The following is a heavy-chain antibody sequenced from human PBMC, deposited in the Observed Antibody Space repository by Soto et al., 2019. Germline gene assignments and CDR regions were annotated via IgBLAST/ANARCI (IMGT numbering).Heavy chain of an antibody. J-gene: IGHJ6*02. CDR3: ARGRISVVVPADIRYYYYGMDV. CDR1: GFTFSSYS. Sequence: GGSLRLSCAASGFTFSSYSMNWVRQAPGKGLEWVSSISSSSSYIYYADSVKGRFTISRDNAKNSLYLQMNSLRAEDTAVYYCARGRISVVVPADIRYYYYGMDVCGQGAPVTVSS. D-gene: IGHD2-2*01. V-gene: IGHV3-21*01. CDR2: ISSSSSYI.